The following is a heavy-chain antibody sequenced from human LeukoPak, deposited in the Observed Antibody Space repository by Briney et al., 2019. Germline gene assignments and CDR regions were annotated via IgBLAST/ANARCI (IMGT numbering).Heavy chain of an antibody. D-gene: IGHD2-2*01. Sequence: SETLSLTCTVSGYSISSGYYWGWIRQPPGKGLEWIGSIYHSGSTYYNPSLKSRITISVDTSENQFSLKLSSVTAADTAVYYCARDRGPAAAIFDYWGQGTLVTVSS. CDR1: GYSISSGYY. V-gene: IGHV4-38-2*02. J-gene: IGHJ4*02. CDR3: ARDRGPAAAIFDY. CDR2: IYHSGST.